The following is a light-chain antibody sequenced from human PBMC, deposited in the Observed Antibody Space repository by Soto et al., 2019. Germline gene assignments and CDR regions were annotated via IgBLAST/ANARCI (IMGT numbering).Light chain of an antibody. J-gene: IGLJ2*01. CDR1: SSDVGGYKY. Sequence: QSALTQPASVSGSPGQSITISCTGTSSDVGGYKYVSWYQQHPDKAPKLIIFDVSNRPSGISSRCSGSKSGNTASLTISGLQAEDEADYYCASYTSSSTSVIFGRGTKLTVL. CDR2: DVS. V-gene: IGLV2-14*03. CDR3: ASYTSSSTSVI.